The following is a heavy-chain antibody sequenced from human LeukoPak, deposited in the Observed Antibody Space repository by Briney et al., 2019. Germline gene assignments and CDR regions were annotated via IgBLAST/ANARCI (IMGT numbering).Heavy chain of an antibody. CDR2: INSDGSST. CDR3: ARPYGYSYGLDY. CDR1: GFTFSSYW. J-gene: IGHJ4*02. Sequence: GGSLRLSCAASGFTFSSYWMHWVRQAPGKGLVWVSRINSDGSSTSYADSVRGRFTISRDNAKNSLYLQMNSLRAEDTAVYYCARPYGYSYGLDYWGQGTLVTVSS. V-gene: IGHV3-74*01. D-gene: IGHD5-18*01.